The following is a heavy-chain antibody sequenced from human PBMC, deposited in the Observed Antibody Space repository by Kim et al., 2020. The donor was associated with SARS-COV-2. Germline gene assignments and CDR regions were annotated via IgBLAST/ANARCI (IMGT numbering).Heavy chain of an antibody. Sequence: SGSTHHHPSLTSRVTISVETSKNQFSLKLTAVTAADTAVYYCARGVPGYWGQGTLVTVSS. J-gene: IGHJ4*02. V-gene: IGHV4-34*01. CDR2: SGST. CDR3: ARGVPGY.